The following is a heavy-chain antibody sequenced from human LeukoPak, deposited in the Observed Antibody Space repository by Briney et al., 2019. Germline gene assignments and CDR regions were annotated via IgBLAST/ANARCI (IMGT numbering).Heavy chain of an antibody. D-gene: IGHD2-2*01. J-gene: IGHJ5*02. V-gene: IGHV5-51*01. Sequence: GESLKISCKGSGYSFTSYWIGWVRQMPGKGLELMGIIYPGDSDTRYSPSFQGQVNISADKSINTAYLQWSSLKASDTAIYYCVRRDITSRYVVWFDPWGQGTPVTVSS. CDR1: GYSFTSYW. CDR2: IYPGDSDT. CDR3: VRRDITSRYVVWFDP.